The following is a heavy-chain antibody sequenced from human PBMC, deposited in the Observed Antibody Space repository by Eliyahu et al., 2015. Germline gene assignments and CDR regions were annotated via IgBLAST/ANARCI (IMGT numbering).Heavy chain of an antibody. Sequence: QVQLQQWGAGLLKPSETLSLTCAVXGGSFXGXXWSWIRQPPGKGLEWIGEINHSGSTNYNPSLKSRVTISVDMSKNQFSLKLSSVTAADTAVYYCAREGGYDFFGFSPPYGMDVWGQGTTVTVSS. CDR2: INHSGST. CDR1: GGSFXGXX. J-gene: IGHJ6*02. V-gene: IGHV4-34*01. D-gene: IGHD5-12*01. CDR3: AREGGYDFFGFSPPYGMDV.